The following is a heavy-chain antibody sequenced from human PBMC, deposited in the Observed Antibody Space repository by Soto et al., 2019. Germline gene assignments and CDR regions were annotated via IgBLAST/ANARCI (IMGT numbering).Heavy chain of an antibody. V-gene: IGHV3-30-3*01. CDR3: ARGPESGDF. D-gene: IGHD1-26*01. J-gene: IGHJ4*02. CDR1: GFTFMTYP. CDR2: ISYDGTNK. Sequence: SLRLSCATSGFTFMTYPMHWVRQAPGKGLEWVAVISYDGTNKYYADSVKGRFIISRDNSKNTLYLQMNSLTSEDTAVYYCARGPESGDFWGQGTLVTVPQ.